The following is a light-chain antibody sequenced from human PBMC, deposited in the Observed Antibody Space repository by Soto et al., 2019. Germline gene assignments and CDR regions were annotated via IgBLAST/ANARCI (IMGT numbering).Light chain of an antibody. CDR1: QSVSSN. CDR3: QQYNNWIT. V-gene: IGKV3-15*01. J-gene: IGKJ5*01. Sequence: EIVMTQSPATLSVSPGERATLSCRASQSVSSNLAWYQRKPGQAPRLLIYGASTWATGIPARFSGSGSGTEFTLSISSLQSGDFAVYYCQQYNNWITFGQGTRLEIK. CDR2: GAS.